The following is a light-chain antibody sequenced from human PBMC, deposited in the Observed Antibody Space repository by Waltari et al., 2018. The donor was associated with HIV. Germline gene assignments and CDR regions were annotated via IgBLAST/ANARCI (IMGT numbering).Light chain of an antibody. J-gene: IGLJ3*02. CDR2: RSN. CDR3: AAWDASLSVWV. V-gene: IGLV1-47*01. Sequence: QSVLTQPPSASGTPGQRVTISCSGSSSNIGSNYVYWYRQLPGTAPKLLIYRSNQRPSGVPARFSGSKSGTSASLAISGLRSENDADYYCAAWDASLSVWVFGGGTKLTVL. CDR1: SSNIGSNY.